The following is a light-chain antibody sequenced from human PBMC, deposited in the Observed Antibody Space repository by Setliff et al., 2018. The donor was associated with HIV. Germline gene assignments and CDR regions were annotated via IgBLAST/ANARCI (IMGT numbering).Light chain of an antibody. CDR3: QSYDSSLSGFYV. J-gene: IGLJ1*01. Sequence: QSALTQPPSVFGAPGQRVTISCTGSSSNIGAGYDVHWYPQLPGTAPKLLIYGNINRPSGVPDRFSGSKSGPSASLAITGLQAEDEADYYCQSYDSSLSGFYVFGTGTKV. CDR2: GNI. V-gene: IGLV1-40*01. CDR1: SSNIGAGYD.